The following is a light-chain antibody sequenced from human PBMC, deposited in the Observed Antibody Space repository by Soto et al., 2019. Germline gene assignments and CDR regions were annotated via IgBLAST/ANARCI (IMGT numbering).Light chain of an antibody. CDR1: SSNIGAGYA. V-gene: IGLV1-40*01. J-gene: IGLJ2*01. CDR3: QSYVNSDDWDVI. CDR2: DNT. Sequence: QSVLTQPPSVSGAPGQRVTISCTGSSSNIGAGYAVHWYQQLPGTAPKLLISDNTNRPSGVPDRFSASKSGTTASLAITGLQAEDEAEYYCQSYVNSDDWDVIFGGGTKLTVL.